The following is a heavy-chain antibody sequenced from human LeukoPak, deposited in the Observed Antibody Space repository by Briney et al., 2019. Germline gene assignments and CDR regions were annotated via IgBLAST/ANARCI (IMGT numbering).Heavy chain of an antibody. CDR2: INPNSGGT. Sequence: ASVTVSCKASGYTFTGYYMHWVRQAPGQGLEWMGWINPNSGGTNYAQKFQGWVTMTRDTSISTAYMELSRLRSDDTAVYYCARGSGYSSSWYSGSSGWFDPWGQGTLVTVSS. J-gene: IGHJ5*02. CDR3: ARGSGYSSSWYSGSSGWFDP. D-gene: IGHD6-13*01. CDR1: GYTFTGYY. V-gene: IGHV1-2*04.